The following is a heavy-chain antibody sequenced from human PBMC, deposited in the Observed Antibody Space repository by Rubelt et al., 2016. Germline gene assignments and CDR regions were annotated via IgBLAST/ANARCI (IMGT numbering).Heavy chain of an antibody. V-gene: IGHV4-4*07. Sequence: VQLVESGGGLVQPGGSLRLSCAASGFTFSSCAMSWVRQPPGKGLEWIGSVYSCGRTNYNPSLESRVTMLVDTSKNNFSLRLSSVTAADTAVYYCARDLSGWYFDLWGRGTLVTVFS. CDR3: ARDLSGWYFDL. CDR1: GFTFSSCA. D-gene: IGHD3-10*01. CDR2: VYSCGRT. J-gene: IGHJ2*01.